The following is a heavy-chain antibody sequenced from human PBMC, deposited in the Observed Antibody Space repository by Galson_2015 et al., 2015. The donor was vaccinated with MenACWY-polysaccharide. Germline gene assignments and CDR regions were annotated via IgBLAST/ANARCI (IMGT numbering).Heavy chain of an antibody. CDR1: GFTARNKY. CDR3: ATRVWGCGWYYFDC. D-gene: IGHD1-26*01. J-gene: IGHJ4*02. V-gene: IGHV3-53*01. CDR2: IDSAGAK. Sequence: SLRLSCAASGFTARNKYMNWVRQAPGKGLEWVSAIDSAGAKSYSDSVKGRFTISRDDSQNTLYLQMNSLRAEDTAVYHCATRVWGCGWYYFDCWGQGALVTVSS.